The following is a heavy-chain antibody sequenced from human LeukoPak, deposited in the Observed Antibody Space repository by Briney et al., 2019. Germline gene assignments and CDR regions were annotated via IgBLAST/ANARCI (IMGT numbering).Heavy chain of an antibody. V-gene: IGHV1-69*04. CDR3: ARDRGEWYDSSGYYGD. CDR2: IIPIFGIA. J-gene: IGHJ4*02. Sequence: SVKVSCKASGGTFSSYAISWVRQAPGQGLEWMGTIIPIFGIANYAQKFQGRVTITADKSTSTAYMELSSLRSEDTAVYYCARDRGEWYDSSGYYGDWGQGTLVTVSS. D-gene: IGHD3-22*01. CDR1: GGTFSSYA.